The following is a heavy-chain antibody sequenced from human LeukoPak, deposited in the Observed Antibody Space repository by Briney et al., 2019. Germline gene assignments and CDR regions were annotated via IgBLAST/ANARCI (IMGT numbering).Heavy chain of an antibody. V-gene: IGHV1-69-2*01. CDR2: VDPEDGET. CDR1: GYTFTDYY. D-gene: IGHD4-17*01. Sequence: ASVKVSCKASGYTFTDYYMHWVQQAPGKGLEWMGRVDPEDGETIYAEKFQGRVTITADTSTDTAYMELRSLRSDDTAVYYCARGLGKTVTTGNFDPWGQGTLVTVSS. CDR3: ARGLGKTVTTGNFDP. J-gene: IGHJ5*02.